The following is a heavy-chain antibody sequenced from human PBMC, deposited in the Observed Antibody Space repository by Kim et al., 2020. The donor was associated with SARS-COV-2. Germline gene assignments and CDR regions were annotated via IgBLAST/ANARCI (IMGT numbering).Heavy chain of an antibody. CDR1: GFSFSSPW. CDR2: INGDGSDK. Sequence: GGSLRLSCAASGFSFSSPWMSWVRQAPGKGLESVATINGDGSDKSYVDSVKGRFSISRHNTDNTLHLQMNSLRVEDSGIYYCAKYLRAFGMDVWGQGTTVTLSS. J-gene: IGHJ6*02. V-gene: IGHV3-7*01. D-gene: IGHD3-10*01. CDR3: AKYLRAFGMDV.